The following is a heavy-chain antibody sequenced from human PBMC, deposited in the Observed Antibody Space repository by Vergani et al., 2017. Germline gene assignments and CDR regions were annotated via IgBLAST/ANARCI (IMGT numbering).Heavy chain of an antibody. V-gene: IGHV1-24*01. CDR1: GYSLTELT. J-gene: IGHJ4*02. CDR2: FDPEHGEV. Sequence: QVQLVQSGSEVRKPGASVKVSCQVSGYSLTELTIHWVRQAPGKGLEWMGGFDPEHGEVTFAHHIQGRVTMTEDRSTDTAYMELSSLRPEDTALYYCAIVTDYYDRSGYYVDYWGQGTLVTVSS. CDR3: AIVTDYYDRSGYYVDY. D-gene: IGHD3-22*01.